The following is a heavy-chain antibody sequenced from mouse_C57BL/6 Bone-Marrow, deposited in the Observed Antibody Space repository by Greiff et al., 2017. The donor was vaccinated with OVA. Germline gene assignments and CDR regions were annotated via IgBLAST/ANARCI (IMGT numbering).Heavy chain of an antibody. CDR3: ARKEVYDYGHFDY. V-gene: IGHV5-9*01. J-gene: IGHJ2*01. CDR1: GFPFCSYT. D-gene: IGHD2-4*01. Sequence: EVQLVESGGGFVKPGGSLKLSCAASGFPFCSYTMSWVRPTPEKRLGWVATICGGGGNTYYPDSVKGRFTIYRDNAKNTLYLQMSSLRSEDTALYYCARKEVYDYGHFDYWGQGTTLTVSS. CDR2: ICGGGGNT.